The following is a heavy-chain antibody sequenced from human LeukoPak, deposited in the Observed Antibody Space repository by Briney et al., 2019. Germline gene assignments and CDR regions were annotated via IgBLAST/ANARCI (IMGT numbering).Heavy chain of an antibody. J-gene: IGHJ5*02. CDR2: INPSSGST. CDR1: GYTFTSYF. CDR3: ARAVGPRGGNWFDP. D-gene: IGHD1-26*01. Sequence: ASVKLSCTASGYTFTSYFMHWVRQTPGQGLEWMGVINPSSGSTTYSQKYQGRVTMTRETSTSTVYMDLSSLRSEDTAVYYCARAVGPRGGNWFDPWGQGTLVTVSS. V-gene: IGHV1-46*01.